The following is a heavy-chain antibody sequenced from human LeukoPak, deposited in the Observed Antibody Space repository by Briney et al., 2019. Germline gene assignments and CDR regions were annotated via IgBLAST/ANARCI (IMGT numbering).Heavy chain of an antibody. V-gene: IGHV3-30-3*01. Sequence: GGSLRLSCAASGFTFSSYAMHWVRQAPGKGLEWVAVISYDGSNKYYADSVKGRFTVSRDNSKNTLYLQMNGLRAEDTAVYYCARDRVVVAATNYFDYWGQGTLVTVSS. CDR2: ISYDGSNK. J-gene: IGHJ4*02. CDR3: ARDRVVVAATNYFDY. CDR1: GFTFSSYA. D-gene: IGHD2-15*01.